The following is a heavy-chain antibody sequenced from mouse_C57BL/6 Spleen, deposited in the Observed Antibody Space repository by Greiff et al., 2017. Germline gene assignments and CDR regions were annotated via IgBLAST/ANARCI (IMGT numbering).Heavy chain of an antibody. D-gene: IGHD1-1*01. J-gene: IGHJ2*01. CDR1: GYTFTSYW. V-gene: IGHV1-64*01. CDR3: ARSGFITTVVATDYFDY. CDR2: IHPNSGST. Sequence: QVQLQQPGAELVKPGASVKLSCKASGYTFTSYWMHWVKQRPGQGLEWIGMIHPNSGSTNYNEKFKSKATLTVDKSSSTAYMQLSSLTSEDSAVYYCARSGFITTVVATDYFDYWGQGTTLTVSS.